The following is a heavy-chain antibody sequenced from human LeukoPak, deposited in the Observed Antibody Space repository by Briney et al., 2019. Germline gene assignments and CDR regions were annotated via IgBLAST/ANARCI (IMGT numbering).Heavy chain of an antibody. J-gene: IGHJ4*02. CDR3: ARGLGGSSGCFGY. V-gene: IGHV4-59*01. CDR1: GGSISSYY. Sequence: SETLSLTCTVSGGSISSYYWSWIRQPPGKGLEWIGCIYYSGSTNYNPSLKSRVTISVDTSKNQLSLKLRSVTAADTAVYYCARGLGGSSGCFGYWGQGTLVTVSS. D-gene: IGHD6-19*01. CDR2: IYYSGST.